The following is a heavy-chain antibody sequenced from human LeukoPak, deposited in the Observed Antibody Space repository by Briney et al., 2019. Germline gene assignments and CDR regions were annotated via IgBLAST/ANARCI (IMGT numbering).Heavy chain of an antibody. CDR3: ARDCRGPAAPGGYFDY. V-gene: IGHV4-31*03. Sequence: SQTLSLTCTVSGGSISSGGYYWSWIRQHPGKGLEWIGYIYYSGSTYYNPSLKSRVTISVDTSKNQFSLKLSSVTAADTAVYYCARDCRGPAAPGGYFDYWGQGTLVTVSS. CDR2: IYYSGST. D-gene: IGHD2-2*01. CDR1: GGSISSGGYY. J-gene: IGHJ4*02.